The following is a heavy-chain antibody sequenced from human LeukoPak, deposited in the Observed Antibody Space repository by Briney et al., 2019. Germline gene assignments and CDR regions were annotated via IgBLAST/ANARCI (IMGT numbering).Heavy chain of an antibody. CDR3: ATRKGVATKGEDFYYYYYMDV. Sequence: ASVKVSCKASGGTFSSYAISWVRQAPGQGLEWMGGIIPIFGTANYAQKFQGRVTITADESTSTAYMELSSLRSEDTAVYYCATRKGVATKGEDFYYYYYMDVWGKGTTVTISS. J-gene: IGHJ6*03. CDR1: GGTFSSYA. CDR2: IIPIFGTA. V-gene: IGHV1-69*13. D-gene: IGHD5-12*01.